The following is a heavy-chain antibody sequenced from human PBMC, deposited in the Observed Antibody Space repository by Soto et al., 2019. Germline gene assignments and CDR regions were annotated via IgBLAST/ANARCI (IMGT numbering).Heavy chain of an antibody. J-gene: IGHJ6*02. CDR1: GYSFTTYG. CDR3: AREGVAPYYYYGMDV. V-gene: IGHV1-18*01. Sequence: GASVKVSCKASGYSFTTYGISWVRQAPGQGLEWMGWISGYNGDTNNAQKFQDRVTMTIDRSTTTAYLELRSLTSDDTAVYYCAREGVAPYYYYGMDVWGQGTPVTVSS. CDR2: ISGYNGDT. D-gene: IGHD5-12*01.